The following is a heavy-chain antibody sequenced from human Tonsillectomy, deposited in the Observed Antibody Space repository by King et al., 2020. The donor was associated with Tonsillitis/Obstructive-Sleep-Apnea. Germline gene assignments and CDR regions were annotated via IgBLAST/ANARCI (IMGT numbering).Heavy chain of an antibody. J-gene: IGHJ5*02. CDR3: TTDPKYCDFWSGFDWFDP. CDR1: GFTFINAW. CDR2: IKSKTSGGTT. Sequence: VQLVESGGGLVKLGGSLRLSCAASGFTFINAWMNWVRQAPGKGLEWVGRIKSKTSGGTTDYAAPVKGRFTISRDDSKNTLYLQMNSLKTEDTAVYYCTTDPKYCDFWSGFDWFDPWGQGTLVTVSS. V-gene: IGHV3-15*07. D-gene: IGHD3-3*01.